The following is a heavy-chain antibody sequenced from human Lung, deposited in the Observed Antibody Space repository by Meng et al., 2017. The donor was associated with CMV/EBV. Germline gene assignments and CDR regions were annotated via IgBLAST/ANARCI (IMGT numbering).Heavy chain of an antibody. CDR3: VAYLVGIGGRGY. D-gene: IGHD1-26*01. CDR2: LYSTGTD. J-gene: IGHJ4*02. Sequence: SXTLSLXCSVSGVSVSNDDYHWSWIRQSPGKGLEWIGQLYSTGTDTFNPSLMSRVTISKDTSKNRFSLTLTSVTAADTAVYFCVAYLVGIGGRGYWGQGRXV. CDR1: GVSVSNDDYH. V-gene: IGHV4-61*08.